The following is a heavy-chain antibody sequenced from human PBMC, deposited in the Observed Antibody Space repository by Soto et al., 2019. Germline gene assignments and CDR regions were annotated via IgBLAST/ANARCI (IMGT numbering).Heavy chain of an antibody. CDR2: INSKTDGGTT. Sequence: EVQLVESGGGLVKPGGSLRLSCAASGFTFSNSWMSWVRQAPGKGLEWVGRINSKTDGGTTDYAAPAKGRFTISIDDSNNTLYLQMNTTITDYAAEYYCNAEWELLNSWGQGTLVTVSS. J-gene: IGHJ4*02. D-gene: IGHD1-26*01. CDR1: GFTFSNSW. CDR3: NAEWELLNS. V-gene: IGHV3-15*01.